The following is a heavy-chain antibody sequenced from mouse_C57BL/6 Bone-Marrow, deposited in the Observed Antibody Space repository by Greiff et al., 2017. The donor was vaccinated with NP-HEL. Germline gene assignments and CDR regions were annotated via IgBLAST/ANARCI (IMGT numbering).Heavy chain of an antibody. CDR1: GFTFSNYW. J-gene: IGHJ4*01. CDR2: IRLKSDNYAT. CDR3: STVVAYYYAMDY. V-gene: IGHV6-3*01. D-gene: IGHD1-1*01. Sequence: DVKLQESGGGLVQPGGSMKLSCVASGFTFSNYWMNWVRQSPEKGLEWVAQIRLKSDNYATHYAESVKGRFTISRDDSKSSVYLQMNNLRAEDTGIYYCSTVVAYYYAMDYWGQGTSVTVSS.